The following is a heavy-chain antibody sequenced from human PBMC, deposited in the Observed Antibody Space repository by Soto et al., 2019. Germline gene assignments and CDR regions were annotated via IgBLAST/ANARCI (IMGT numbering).Heavy chain of an antibody. J-gene: IGHJ4*02. D-gene: IGHD4-17*01. V-gene: IGHV4-61*01. CDR1: GGSVSSGSNY. Sequence: QVQLQESGPGLVKPSETLSLTCTVSGGSVSSGSNYWGWIRQPPGKGLEWIGYIYYSGSTNYNPSLKSRVTISVDTSKNQFSRKLSSVTAADTAVYYCARDYGDYCWGQGTLVTVSS. CDR2: IYYSGST. CDR3: ARDYGDYC.